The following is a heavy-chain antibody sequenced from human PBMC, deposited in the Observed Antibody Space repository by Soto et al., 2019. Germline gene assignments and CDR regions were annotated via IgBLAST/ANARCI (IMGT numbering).Heavy chain of an antibody. CDR1: GGSISSNTYY. D-gene: IGHD2-2*02. V-gene: IGHV4-39*01. J-gene: IGHJ3*02. CDR3: ARSCSTPSCYTERAFDI. CDR2: IYYSVSS. Sequence: QLQLQESGPGLVKPSETLSLSCTVSGGSISSNTYYWGWIRQPPGKGLEWIGSIYYSVSSYYLPSLESRDTIFVGTSWGQFSLKLSSVTASEPAVYFCARSCSTPSCYTERAFDIWGQGTMVTVSS.